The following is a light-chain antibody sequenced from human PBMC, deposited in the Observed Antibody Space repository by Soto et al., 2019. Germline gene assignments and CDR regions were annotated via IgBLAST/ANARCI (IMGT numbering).Light chain of an antibody. CDR1: QSVSSN. CDR2: GAS. J-gene: IGKJ1*01. V-gene: IGKV3-15*01. CDR3: KHYGTPPWP. Sequence: EIVMTQSPATLSVSPGERATFSCRASQSVSSNLAWYQQKPGQAPRLLIYGASTRASGIPARFSGSGSGTQFTLTISSLQSEDFAVYYCKHYGTPPWPFGQVTKV.